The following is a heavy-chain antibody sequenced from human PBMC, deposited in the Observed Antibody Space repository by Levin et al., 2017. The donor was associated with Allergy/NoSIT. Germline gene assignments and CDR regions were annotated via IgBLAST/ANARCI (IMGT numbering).Heavy chain of an antibody. CDR3: AKDRAENCESCGQTVSYFYFYGMDV. D-gene: IGHD3-22*01. V-gene: IGHV3-30*18. Sequence: AGESLKISCAASGSSLSAYGMHWVRQAPGKGLEWVAVISYDGNNKYYVGSVRGRFTISRDNSKNTLYLQMNSLRPEDTAVYYCAKDRAENCESCGQTVSYFYFYGMDVWGQGTTVTVSS. J-gene: IGHJ6*02. CDR1: GSSLSAYG. CDR2: ISYDGNNK.